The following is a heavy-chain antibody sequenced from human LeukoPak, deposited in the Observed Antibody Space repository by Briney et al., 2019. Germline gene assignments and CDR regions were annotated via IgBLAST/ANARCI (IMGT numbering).Heavy chain of an antibody. CDR3: ARELTTVTTQGMDV. V-gene: IGHV3-21*01. D-gene: IGHD4-11*01. Sequence: GGSLRLSCAASGFTFSDYSMHWVRQAPGKGLEWVSSISGSSSHIYYADSVKGRFTISRDNAKNSLNLQMNSLRGEDTAVYYCARELTTVTTQGMDVWGQGTTVTVSS. CDR2: ISGSSSHI. J-gene: IGHJ6*02. CDR1: GFTFSDYS.